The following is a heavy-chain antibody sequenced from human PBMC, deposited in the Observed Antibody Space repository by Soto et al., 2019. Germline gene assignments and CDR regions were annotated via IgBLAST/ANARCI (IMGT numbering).Heavy chain of an antibody. CDR1: GGSIISGGYY. CDR2: IYYSGST. CDR3: AGGYYYFYYFDY. Sequence: SETLSLTCTVSGGSIISGGYYFICIRQHPGKGLEWIGYIYYSGSTYYNPSLKSRVTISVDTSKNQFSLKLSSVTAADTAVYYCAGGYYYFYYFDYWGQGTLVTVSS. V-gene: IGHV4-31*03. J-gene: IGHJ4*02. D-gene: IGHD3-22*01.